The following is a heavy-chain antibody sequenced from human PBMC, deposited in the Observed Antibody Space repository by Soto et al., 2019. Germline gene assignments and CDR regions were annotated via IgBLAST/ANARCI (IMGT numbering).Heavy chain of an antibody. J-gene: IGHJ4*01. D-gene: IGHD6-25*01. CDR3: ARVDSSGCSEY. V-gene: IGHV5-51*01. CDR1: GYSFTSYW. CDR2: IYPGDSDT. Sequence: GESLKISCKGSGYSFTSYWIGWVRQMPGKGLECMGFIYPGDSDTTYSPSFQGHVTISADKYSSTAYLQWSSLKASDTAMYYCARVDSSGCSEYWGHGTLVTVSS.